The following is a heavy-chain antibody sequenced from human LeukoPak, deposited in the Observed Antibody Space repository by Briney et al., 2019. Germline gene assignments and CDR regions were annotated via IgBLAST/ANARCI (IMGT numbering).Heavy chain of an antibody. V-gene: IGHV3-30*02. Sequence: GGSLRLSCAASGFTFSSYGMHWVRRAPGKGLEWVAFMRYDRSNKYHADSVKGRFTISRDNSKNTLYLQMNSLRAEDTAVYYCAKDSPGFEGSWSASGAFDIWGQGTMVTVSS. CDR3: AKDSPGFEGSWSASGAFDI. CDR2: MRYDRSNK. CDR1: GFTFSSYG. J-gene: IGHJ3*02. D-gene: IGHD3-10*01.